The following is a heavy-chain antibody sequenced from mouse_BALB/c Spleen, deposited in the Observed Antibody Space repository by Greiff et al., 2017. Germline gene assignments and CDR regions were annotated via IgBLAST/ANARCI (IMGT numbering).Heavy chain of an antibody. CDR3: ARPSYYGYVDYFDY. V-gene: IGHV5-17*02. CDR1: GFTFSSFG. CDR2: ISSGSSTI. D-gene: IGHD1-2*01. Sequence: EVHLVESGGGLVQPGGSRKLSCAASGFTFSSFGMHWVRQAPEKGLEWVAYISSGSSTIYYADTVKGRFTISRDNPKNTLFLQMTSLRSEDTAMYYCARPSYYGYVDYFDYWGQGTTLTVSS. J-gene: IGHJ2*01.